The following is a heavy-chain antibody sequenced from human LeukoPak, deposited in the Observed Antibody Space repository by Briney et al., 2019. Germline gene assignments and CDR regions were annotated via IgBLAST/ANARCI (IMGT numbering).Heavy chain of an antibody. CDR2: ISSSSSTI. V-gene: IGHV3-48*02. J-gene: IGHJ4*02. D-gene: IGHD5-18*01. CDR1: GFTFSSYA. Sequence: GGSLRLSCEASGFTFSSYAMNWVRQAPGKGLEWVSYISSSSSTIYYADSVKGRFTISRDNAKNSLYLQMNSLRDEDTAVYYCAREGPGYSYGSSGYWGQGTLVTVSS. CDR3: AREGPGYSYGSSGY.